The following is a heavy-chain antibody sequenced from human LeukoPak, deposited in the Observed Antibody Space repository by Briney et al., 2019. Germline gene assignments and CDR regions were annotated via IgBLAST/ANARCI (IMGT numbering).Heavy chain of an antibody. D-gene: IGHD2-2*01. Sequence: PSETLSLTCTVSGGSISSYYWSWIRQPPGKGLEWIGYIYYSGSTNYNPSLKSRVTISVDTSKNQFSLKLSSVTAADTAVYYCARYCTSTSCLPYYYYGMDVWGQGTTVTVSS. CDR3: ARYCTSTSCLPYYYYGMDV. CDR1: GGSISSYY. J-gene: IGHJ6*02. CDR2: IYYSGST. V-gene: IGHV4-59*12.